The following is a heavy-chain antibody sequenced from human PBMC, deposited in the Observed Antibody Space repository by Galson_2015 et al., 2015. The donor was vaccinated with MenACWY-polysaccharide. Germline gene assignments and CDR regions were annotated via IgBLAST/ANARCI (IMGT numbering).Heavy chain of an antibody. CDR1: GGSISSSNYY. Sequence: ETLSLTCTVSGGSISSSNYYWGWIRQSPEKGLEWIGTISYSGSTYYNPTLKSRVTISVDTSKNQFSLKLSSVTAADTAVYYCASRLAQVGIAGYGYGMDVWGQGTTVTVSS. D-gene: IGHD2-15*01. CDR3: ASRLAQVGIAGYGYGMDV. J-gene: IGHJ6*02. CDR2: ISYSGST. V-gene: IGHV4-39*01.